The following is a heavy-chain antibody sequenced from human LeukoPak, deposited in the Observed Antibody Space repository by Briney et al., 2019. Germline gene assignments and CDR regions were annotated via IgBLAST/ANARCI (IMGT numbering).Heavy chain of an antibody. D-gene: IGHD4-17*01. CDR3: ARAGERYYYYYYMDV. V-gene: IGHV1-8*03. CDR2: MNPNSGNT. J-gene: IGHJ6*03. CDR1: GYTFTSYD. Sequence: ASVKVSCKASGYTFTSYDINWVRQATGQGLEWMGWMNPNSGNTGYAQKFQGRVTITRNTSISTAYMELSSLRSEDTAVYYCARAGERYYYYYYMDVWGKGTTVTVSS.